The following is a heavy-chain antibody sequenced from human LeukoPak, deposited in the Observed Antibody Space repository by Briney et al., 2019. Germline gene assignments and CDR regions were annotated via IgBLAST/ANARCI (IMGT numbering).Heavy chain of an antibody. V-gene: IGHV3-53*01. CDR1: GFTVSNNY. CDR2: IYSGGST. Sequence: GGSLRLSCAASGFTVSNNYMSWVRHAPGKGLEWVSLIYSGGSTDYADSVKGRFTISRDNSKNTLYLQMNSLRAEDTAVYYCARGGDIVGTSRSAFDIWGQGTMVTVSS. CDR3: ARGGDIVGTSRSAFDI. J-gene: IGHJ3*02. D-gene: IGHD1-26*01.